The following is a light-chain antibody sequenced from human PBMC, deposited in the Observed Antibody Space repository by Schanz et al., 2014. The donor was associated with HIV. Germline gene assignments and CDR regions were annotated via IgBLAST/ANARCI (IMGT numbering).Light chain of an antibody. J-gene: IGLJ2*01. CDR1: SSNIGAGYD. Sequence: QSVLTQPPSVSGAPGQRVSLSCNGTSSNIGAGYDVHWYQQFTGTAPKLLIYDDNNRPSGVPDRFSGSKSGTSASLAISGLQSEDEADYYCAAWDVNLNGPVFGGGTKLTVL. CDR3: AAWDVNLNGPV. V-gene: IGLV1-40*01. CDR2: DDN.